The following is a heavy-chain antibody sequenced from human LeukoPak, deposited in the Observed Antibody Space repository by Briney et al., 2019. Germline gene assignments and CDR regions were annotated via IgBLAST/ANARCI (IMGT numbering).Heavy chain of an antibody. CDR2: INYSGST. V-gene: IGHV4-59*01. J-gene: IGHJ4*02. CDR3: ARVGAVGFPLDY. CDR1: GGSISSYY. Sequence: SEALSLTCTVSGGSISSYYWSWIRQPSGKGLEWIGYINYSGSTNYNPSLKSRLTISVDTSKNQFSLKLSSVTAADAAVYYCARVGAVGFPLDYWGQGTLVTVSS. D-gene: IGHD1-26*01.